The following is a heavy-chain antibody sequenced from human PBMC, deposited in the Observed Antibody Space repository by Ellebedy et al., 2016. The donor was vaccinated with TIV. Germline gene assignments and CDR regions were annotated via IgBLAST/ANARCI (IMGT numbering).Heavy chain of an antibody. V-gene: IGHV3-48*04. CDR1: GFSFSGFS. CDR3: SRPLLGGYYYYMEV. D-gene: IGHD3-10*01. J-gene: IGHJ6*03. CDR2: ISSDSSTK. Sequence: PGGSLRLSCVASGFSFSGFSINWVRQAPGKGLEWVSYISSDSSTKYYADSVKVRFTISRDNAKNSVYLQMNSLSAEDTAVYYCSRPLLGGYYYYMEVWGKGTTVTVSS.